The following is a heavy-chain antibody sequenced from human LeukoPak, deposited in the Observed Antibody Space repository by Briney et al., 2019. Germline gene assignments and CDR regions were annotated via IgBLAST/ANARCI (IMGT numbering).Heavy chain of an antibody. CDR1: GGSISSGGYY. V-gene: IGHV4-31*03. CDR2: IYYSGST. J-gene: IGHJ4*02. D-gene: IGHD3-22*01. Sequence: ASETLSLTCTVSGGSISSGGYYWSWIRQHPEKGLEWIGYIYYSGSTYYNPSLKSRVTISVDTSKNQFSVKLSSVTAADTAVYYCATYDSSGTRVDYWGQGTLVTVSS. CDR3: ATYDSSGTRVDY.